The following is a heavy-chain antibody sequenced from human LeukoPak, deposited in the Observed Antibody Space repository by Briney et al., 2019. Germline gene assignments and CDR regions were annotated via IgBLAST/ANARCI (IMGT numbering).Heavy chain of an antibody. CDR1: GFIVNSNY. CDR2: ISYDGSNK. CDR3: ARSEARYNWFDP. Sequence: GGSLRLSCAASGFIVNSNYMNWVRQAPGKGLEWVAVISYDGSNKYYADSVKGRFTISRDNSKNTLYLQMNSLRAEDTAVYYCARSEARYNWFDPWGQGTLVTVSS. V-gene: IGHV3-30*14. J-gene: IGHJ5*02.